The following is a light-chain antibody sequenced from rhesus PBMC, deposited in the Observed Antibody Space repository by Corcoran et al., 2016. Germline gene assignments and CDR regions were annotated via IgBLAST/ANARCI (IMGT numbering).Light chain of an antibody. CDR1: ESLGFFGMNL. J-gene: IGKJ1*01. CDR2: QAS. Sequence: DIVLTQSPASLAVSPGQRATITCRASESLGFFGMNLIHWYQKRPGQTPKLLIFQASNVDTGGPARFSVRVSGTDFTLTVNPMEADDAAYYYCLQTKNSPWTFGQGTKVEIK. V-gene: IGKV7-13*01. CDR3: LQTKNSPWT.